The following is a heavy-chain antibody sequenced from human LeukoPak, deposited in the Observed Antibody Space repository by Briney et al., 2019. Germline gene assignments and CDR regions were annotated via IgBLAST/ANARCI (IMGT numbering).Heavy chain of an antibody. CDR1: GGSITSYY. CDR3: ARRRTIRNYYDSSGYYAY. J-gene: IGHJ4*02. Sequence: SETLSLTCTVSGGSITSYYWSWIRQPPGKGLEWIGYIHYSGSTNYNPSLKSRVTISVDTSKNQFSLKLSSVTAADTAVYYCARRRTIRNYYDSSGYYAYWGQGTLVTVSS. CDR2: IHYSGST. D-gene: IGHD3-22*01. V-gene: IGHV4-59*12.